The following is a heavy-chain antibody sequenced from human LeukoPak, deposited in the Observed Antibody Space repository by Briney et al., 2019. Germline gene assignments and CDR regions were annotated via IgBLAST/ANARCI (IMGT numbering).Heavy chain of an antibody. CDR1: GGSISSYY. J-gene: IGHJ3*02. CDR3: ARHASGDNGNAFDM. Sequence: NPSETLSLTCTVSGGSISSYYWSWIRQPPGKGLEWIGYIYYSGSTNYNPSLKSRVTISVDTSKNQFSLKLNSVAAADTAVYYCARHASGDNGNAFDMWGQGTMVTVSS. V-gene: IGHV4-59*08. D-gene: IGHD4-17*01. CDR2: IYYSGST.